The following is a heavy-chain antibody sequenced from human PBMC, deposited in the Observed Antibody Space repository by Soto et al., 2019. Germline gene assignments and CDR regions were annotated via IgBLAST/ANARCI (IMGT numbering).Heavy chain of an antibody. J-gene: IGHJ6*02. Sequence: GESLKISCKGSGYSFTSYWISWVRQMPGKGLEWMGRIDPSDSYTNYSPSFQGQVTISADKSISTAYLQWSSLKASDTAMYYCARSLSGTMVPYYYYGMDVWGQGTTVTVSS. CDR2: IDPSDSYT. D-gene: IGHD3-10*01. CDR3: ARSLSGTMVPYYYYGMDV. V-gene: IGHV5-10-1*04. CDR1: GYSFTSYW.